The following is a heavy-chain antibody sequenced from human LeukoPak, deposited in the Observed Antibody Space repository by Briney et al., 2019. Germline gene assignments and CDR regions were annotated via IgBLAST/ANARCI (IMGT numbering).Heavy chain of an antibody. J-gene: IGHJ6*02. Sequence: SETLSLTCTVSGGSINNYYWSWIRQPPGKGPEWIAYIHYSGYTAYNPSLKSRVTMSLDTSKNQFSLKLSSVTAADTAVYYCARDRYPCSSTSCYRRYYGMDVWGQGTTVTVSS. CDR1: GGSINNYY. CDR2: IHYSGYT. D-gene: IGHD2-2*02. V-gene: IGHV4-59*12. CDR3: ARDRYPCSSTSCYRRYYGMDV.